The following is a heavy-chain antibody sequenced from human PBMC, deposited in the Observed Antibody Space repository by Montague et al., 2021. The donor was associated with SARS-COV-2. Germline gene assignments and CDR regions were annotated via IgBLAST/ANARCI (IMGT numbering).Heavy chain of an antibody. Sequence: SLRLSCAASGFTFSSYGMNWVRRAPGKGLEWVSAISTTGANTYYAGSVKGRFTISRDNSKNTLYLQLNSLRDEDTAVYYCAKEGVVVGADGFDYWGQGTMVIASS. D-gene: IGHD3-22*01. CDR1: GFTFSSYG. CDR2: ISTTGANT. CDR3: AKEGVVVGADGFDY. J-gene: IGHJ3*01. V-gene: IGHV3-23*01.